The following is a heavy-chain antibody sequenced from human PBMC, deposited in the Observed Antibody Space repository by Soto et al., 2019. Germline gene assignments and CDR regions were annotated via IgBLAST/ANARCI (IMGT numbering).Heavy chain of an antibody. CDR1: GGSFSGYY. Sequence: SETLSLTCAVYGGSFSGYYWSWIRQPPGKGLEWIGEINHSGSTNYNPSLKSRVTISVDTSKNQFSLKLSSVTAAATAVYYCASADAARPPYFDYWRKGNLVTVSS. V-gene: IGHV4-34*01. J-gene: IGHJ4*02. CDR2: INHSGST. D-gene: IGHD2-2*01. CDR3: ASADAARPPYFDY.